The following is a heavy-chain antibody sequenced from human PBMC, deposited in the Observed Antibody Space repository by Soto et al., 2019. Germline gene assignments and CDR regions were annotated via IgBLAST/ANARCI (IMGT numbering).Heavy chain of an antibody. Sequence: PGGSLRLSCVASGLSFSRLWMTWVRQTPGKGPEWVANINQSGGSKYYVDSVKGRFTISRDNSKNTLYLQMNSLRAEDTAVYYCARALVVVTAILPTPPPYYYGMDVWGQGTTVTVSS. CDR1: GLSFSRLW. D-gene: IGHD2-21*02. J-gene: IGHJ6*02. CDR3: ARALVVVTAILPTPPPYYYGMDV. CDR2: INQSGGSK. V-gene: IGHV3-7*03.